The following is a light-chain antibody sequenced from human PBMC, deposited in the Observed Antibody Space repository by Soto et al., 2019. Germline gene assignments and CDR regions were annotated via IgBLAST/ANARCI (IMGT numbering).Light chain of an antibody. CDR1: ESVRNSY. Sequence: EIEMTESPATLSLAPGERVTLSCRASESVRNSYLAWYQQKPGQAPRLLMSGASSRSTGIPDRFSGNGSGTDFTLTISRLEPEDFAVYYCQQYGSSPSFGQGTRLEIK. V-gene: IGKV3-20*01. CDR2: GAS. CDR3: QQYGSSPS. J-gene: IGKJ5*01.